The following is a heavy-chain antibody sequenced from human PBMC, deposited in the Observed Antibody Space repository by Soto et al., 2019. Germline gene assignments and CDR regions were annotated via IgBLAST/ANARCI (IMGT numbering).Heavy chain of an antibody. V-gene: IGHV3-23*01. CDR2: ISGSGGST. CDR1: GFTFNTYA. D-gene: IGHD6-6*01. Sequence: GGSLRLACAASGFTFNTYAMSWVRQAPGKGLEWVSAISGSGGSTYYADSVKGRFTISRDNSKNTLYLQMNSLRAEDTAVYYCAKQPEASIAARPIYFDYWGQGTLVTVSS. CDR3: AKQPEASIAARPIYFDY. J-gene: IGHJ4*02.